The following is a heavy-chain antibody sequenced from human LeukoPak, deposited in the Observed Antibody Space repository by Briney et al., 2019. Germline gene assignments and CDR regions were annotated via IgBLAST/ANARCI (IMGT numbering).Heavy chain of an antibody. CDR2: IYYSGNT. V-gene: IGHV4-59*08. CDR3: ARQDSSGHDY. Sequence: SETLSLTCTVSSGSISTYYWSWIRQPPGKGLEWIGFIYYSGNTNYNPSLKSRVTISVDMSKNQFSLKLSSVTAADTAVYYCARQDSSGHDYWGQGTLVTVSS. J-gene: IGHJ4*02. CDR1: SGSISTYY. D-gene: IGHD6-19*01.